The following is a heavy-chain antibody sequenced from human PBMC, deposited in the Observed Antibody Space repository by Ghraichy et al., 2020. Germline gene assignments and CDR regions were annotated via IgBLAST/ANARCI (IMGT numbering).Heavy chain of an antibody. CDR1: GYSFSDYY. Sequence: ASVKVSCSASGYSFSDYYINWVRQAPGQGLEWVGWINPNSGVTSYAPKFQGRVTMTRDTSIGTAYMELSSLRSDDTAVFYCARKARSDTGYYYYGMDVWGQGTTVTVSS. D-gene: IGHD2-8*02. J-gene: IGHJ6*02. V-gene: IGHV1-2*02. CDR2: INPNSGVT. CDR3: ARKARSDTGYYYYGMDV.